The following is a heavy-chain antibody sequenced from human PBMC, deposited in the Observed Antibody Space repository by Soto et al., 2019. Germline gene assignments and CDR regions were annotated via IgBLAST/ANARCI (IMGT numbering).Heavy chain of an antibody. CDR3: ARDKITGPFDY. Sequence: SETLSLTCAVSGGSISSSSNYWGWIRQPPGKGLEWIGSIYFNGSPYYSPSLKSRVTISVDTSKNQFALKLSSVTAADTAVYYCARDKITGPFDYWGQGTLVTVSS. CDR2: IYFNGSP. CDR1: GGSISSSSNY. V-gene: IGHV4-39*02. J-gene: IGHJ4*02. D-gene: IGHD2-8*02.